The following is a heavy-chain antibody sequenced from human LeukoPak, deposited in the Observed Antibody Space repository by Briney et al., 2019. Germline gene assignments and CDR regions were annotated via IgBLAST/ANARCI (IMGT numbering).Heavy chain of an antibody. J-gene: IGHJ4*02. Sequence: PSETLSLTCTVSGGSISSYYWSWIRQPPGKGLEWIGYIYYSGSTNYNPSIKSRVTISVDTSKNQFSLKLSSVTAADTAVYYCARQYSSSWYLKAYFDYWGQGTLVTVSS. D-gene: IGHD6-13*01. CDR1: GGSISSYY. CDR2: IYYSGST. V-gene: IGHV4-59*08. CDR3: ARQYSSSWYLKAYFDY.